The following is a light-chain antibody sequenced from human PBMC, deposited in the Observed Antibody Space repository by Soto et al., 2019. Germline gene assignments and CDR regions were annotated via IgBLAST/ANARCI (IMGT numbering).Light chain of an antibody. CDR3: QQSYSQPLT. CDR1: QTISSW. CDR2: KAS. Sequence: DIQMTQSPSTLSGSVGDRVTITCRASQTISSWLAWYQQKPGKAPKLLIYKASTLKSGVPSRFSGSTSGTHFTLTISSLQPEDFATYYCQQSYSQPLTFGGGTKVDIK. J-gene: IGKJ4*01. V-gene: IGKV1-5*03.